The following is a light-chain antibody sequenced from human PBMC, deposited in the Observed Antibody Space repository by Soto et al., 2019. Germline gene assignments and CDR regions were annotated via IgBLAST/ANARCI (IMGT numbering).Light chain of an antibody. J-gene: IGKJ1*01. V-gene: IGKV1-8*01. CDR1: QGISSY. Sequence: AIRMTQSPSSFSASTGDRVTITCRASQGISSYLAWYQQKPGKAPKLLIYEASTLKSGVPSRFSGSGSGTEFTLTISSLQPDDFATYYCQHYNSYSEAFGQGTKVDI. CDR2: EAS. CDR3: QHYNSYSEA.